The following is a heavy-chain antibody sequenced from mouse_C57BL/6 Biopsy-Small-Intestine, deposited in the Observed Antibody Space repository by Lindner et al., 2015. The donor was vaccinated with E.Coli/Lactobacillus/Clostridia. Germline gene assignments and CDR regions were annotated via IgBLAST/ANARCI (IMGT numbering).Heavy chain of an antibody. D-gene: IGHD2-4*01. CDR3: SRYDYDGAY. CDR1: GYTFTNYD. Sequence: VQLQESGPELVKPGASVKLSCKASGYTFTNYDINWVKQRPGQGLEWIGWIYPRDGSTEYNEKFKGKATLTVDTSSSTAHMELHSLTSEDSSVFFCSRYDYDGAYWGQGTLVTVSA. V-gene: IGHV1-85*01. CDR2: IYPRDGST. J-gene: IGHJ3*01.